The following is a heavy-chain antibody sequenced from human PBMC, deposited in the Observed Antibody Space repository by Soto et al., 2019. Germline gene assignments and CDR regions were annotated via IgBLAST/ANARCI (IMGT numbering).Heavy chain of an antibody. CDR1: GFTFSSYD. CDR2: IGTAGDT. D-gene: IGHD3-3*01. CDR3: ARGRRITIFGVVIILLGYYYYMDV. V-gene: IGHV3-13*01. J-gene: IGHJ6*03. Sequence: PGGSLRLSCAASGFTFSSYDMHWVRQATGKGLEWVSAIGTAGDTYYPGSVKGRFTISRENAKNSLYLQMNSLRAGDTAVYYCARGRRITIFGVVIILLGYYYYMDVWGKGTTVTVSS.